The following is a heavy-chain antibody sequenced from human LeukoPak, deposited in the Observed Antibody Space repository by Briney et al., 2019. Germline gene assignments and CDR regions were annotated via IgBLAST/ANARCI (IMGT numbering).Heavy chain of an antibody. CDR3: ARDGVLPWFGELFSFDY. CDR1: GFTFTGYY. D-gene: IGHD3-10*01. V-gene: IGHV1-2*02. J-gene: IGHJ4*02. Sequence: EASVKVSCKASGFTFTGYYMHWVRQAPGQGLEWMGWINPNSGGTNYAQKFQGRVTMTRDTSISTAYMELSRLRSDDTAVYYCARDGVLPWFGELFSFDYWGQGTLVTVSS. CDR2: INPNSGGT.